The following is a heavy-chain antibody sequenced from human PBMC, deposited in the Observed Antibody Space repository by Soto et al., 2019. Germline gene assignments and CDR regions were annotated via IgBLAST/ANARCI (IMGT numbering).Heavy chain of an antibody. Sequence: GGSLRLSCAASGFTFSSYAMHWVRQAPGKGLEWVAVISYDGSNKYYADSVKGRFTISRDNSKNTLYLQMNSLRAEDTAVYYCARDGFEVVVTANIYYYYYGMDVWGQGTTVTVSS. V-gene: IGHV3-30-3*01. CDR1: GFTFSSYA. D-gene: IGHD2-21*02. CDR2: ISYDGSNK. CDR3: ARDGFEVVVTANIYYYYYGMDV. J-gene: IGHJ6*02.